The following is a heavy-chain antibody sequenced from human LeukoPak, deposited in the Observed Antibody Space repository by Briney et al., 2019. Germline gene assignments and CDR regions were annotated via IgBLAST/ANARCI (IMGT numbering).Heavy chain of an antibody. CDR1: GGSITHYY. CDR2: IKQDGSEK. Sequence: ETLSLTCTVSGGSITHYYWSWVRQAPGKGLEWVANIKQDGSEKYYADSVKGRFTISRDNSKNTLYLQMNSLRAEDTAVYYCARGDRPIVVVPAASSFDYWGQGTLVTVSS. CDR3: ARGDRPIVVVPAASSFDY. D-gene: IGHD2-2*01. J-gene: IGHJ4*02. V-gene: IGHV3-7*01.